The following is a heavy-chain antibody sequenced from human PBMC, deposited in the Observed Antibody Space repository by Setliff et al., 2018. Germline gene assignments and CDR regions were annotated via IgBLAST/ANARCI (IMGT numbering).Heavy chain of an antibody. D-gene: IGHD4-17*01. CDR1: GGTFSSSA. CDR3: AKSMTTVTTGGNEAFDI. J-gene: IGHJ3*02. CDR2: IIPFFGTA. V-gene: IGHV1-69*13. Sequence: SVKVSCKASGGTFSSSAISWVRQAPGQGLEWVGRIIPFFGTANSAQKFQGRVTITAGESATTAYMELSSLRAEDTAVYYCAKSMTTVTTGGNEAFDIWGQGTMVTVSS.